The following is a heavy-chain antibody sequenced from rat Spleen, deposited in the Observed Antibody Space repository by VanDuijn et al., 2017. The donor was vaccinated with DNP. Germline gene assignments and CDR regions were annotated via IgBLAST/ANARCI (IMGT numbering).Heavy chain of an antibody. CDR1: GFIFSDFY. CDR3: AKGPNFGGWSDYFDY. J-gene: IGHJ2*01. Sequence: EVQLVESDGGLVQPGRSLKLSCAASGFIFSDFYMAWVRQAPTKGLEWVATIGYDGFTTYYRDSVKGRFTISRDNAQNTLYLQMNKLGSEDTGIYYCAKGPNFGGWSDYFDYWGQGVMVTVSS. D-gene: IGHD1-11*01. V-gene: IGHV5-29*01. CDR2: IGYDGFTT.